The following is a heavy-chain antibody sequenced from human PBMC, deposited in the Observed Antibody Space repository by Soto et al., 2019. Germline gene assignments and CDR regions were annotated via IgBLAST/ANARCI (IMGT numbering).Heavy chain of an antibody. V-gene: IGHV1-8*01. D-gene: IGHD2-8*01. Sequence: XSVKISCKASGSTFTTFDINWMRQAPGQGLEWLGWTXADSGXTGYPQKFQGXXTLTRSTXXSTDHMELNSLTSQDTAVYYCARNKRENGHFDYWGQGTLVTVSS. CDR2: TXADSGXT. CDR1: GSTFTTFD. CDR3: ARNKRENGHFDY. J-gene: IGHJ4*02.